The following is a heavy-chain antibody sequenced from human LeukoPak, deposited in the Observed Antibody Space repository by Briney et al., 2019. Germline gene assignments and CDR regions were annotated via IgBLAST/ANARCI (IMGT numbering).Heavy chain of an antibody. Sequence: SQTLSLTCAISGDSVSSNSAAWNWIRQSPSRGLEWLGRTYYRSKWYNDYAVSVKSRITINPDTSKNQFSLKLSSVTAADTAVYYCARWGPPTDILTGYYTVTFDPWGQGTLVTVSS. J-gene: IGHJ5*02. CDR3: ARWGPPTDILTGYYTVTFDP. V-gene: IGHV6-1*01. CDR1: GDSVSSNSAA. CDR2: TYYRSKWYN. D-gene: IGHD3-9*01.